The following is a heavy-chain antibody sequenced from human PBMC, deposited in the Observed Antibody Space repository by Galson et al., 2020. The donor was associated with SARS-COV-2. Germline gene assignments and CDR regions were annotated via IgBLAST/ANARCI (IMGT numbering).Heavy chain of an antibody. D-gene: IGHD1-1*01. J-gene: IGHJ3*02. Sequence: GESLKISCAASGFTINSYWVHWVRQVPGKGLLWVAGINGDGRRTTYADSVKGRFTISRDNRKKMVFLQMNSLITEDTAVFYCTTQLEEFGAYSLRTTLEAFDMWGPGTMGTVSS. CDR3: TTQLEEFGAYSLRTTLEAFDM. CDR2: INGDGRRT. V-gene: IGHV3-74*01. CDR1: GFTINSYW.